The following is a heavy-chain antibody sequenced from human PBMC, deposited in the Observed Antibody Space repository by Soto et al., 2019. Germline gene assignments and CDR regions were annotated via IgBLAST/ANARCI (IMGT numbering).Heavy chain of an antibody. J-gene: IGHJ4*02. CDR1: GSTFNNFA. CDR2: IVVDSNTA. D-gene: IGHD1-7*01. CDR3: ATPTPLRGTIITNINFDY. V-gene: IGHV1-69*06. Sequence: QVVLLQSGAEVKEPGSSVRVSCQVSGSTFNNFAFSWVRQAPGHGPEWMGGIVVDSNTAEYSQRFQDRVTITADTSTDTLYMELGSLTFEDTAVYYCATPTPLRGTIITNINFDYWGQGTLVTVSS.